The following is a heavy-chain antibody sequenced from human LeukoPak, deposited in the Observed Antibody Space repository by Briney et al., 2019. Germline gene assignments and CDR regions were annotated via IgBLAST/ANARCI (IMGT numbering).Heavy chain of an antibody. V-gene: IGHV4-39*01. J-gene: IGHJ4*02. Sequence: QPSETLPLTCTVSGGSISSSSYYWGWIRQPPGKGLEWIGSIYYSGSTYYNPSLKSRVTISVDTSKNQFSLKLSSVTAADTAVYYCARRGDGYNYADYWGQGTLVTVSP. CDR3: ARRGDGYNYADY. D-gene: IGHD5-24*01. CDR2: IYYSGST. CDR1: GGSISSSSYY.